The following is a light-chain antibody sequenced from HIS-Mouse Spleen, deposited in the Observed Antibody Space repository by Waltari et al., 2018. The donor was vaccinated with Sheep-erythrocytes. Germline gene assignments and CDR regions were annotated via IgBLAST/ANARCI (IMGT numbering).Light chain of an antibody. CDR2: DVS. CDR3: CSYAGSYNHV. J-gene: IGLJ1*01. V-gene: IGLV2-11*01. Sequence: QSALTQPRLVSGSPGQSVTIPCTGTSSDVGCYHYVSWYQQHPGKAPKLMIYDVSKRPSGVPDRFSGSKSGNTASLTISGLQAEDEADYYCCSYAGSYNHVFATGTKVTVL. CDR1: SSDVGCYHY.